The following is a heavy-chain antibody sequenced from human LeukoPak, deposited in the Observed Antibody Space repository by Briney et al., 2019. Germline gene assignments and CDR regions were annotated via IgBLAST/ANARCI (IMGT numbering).Heavy chain of an antibody. CDR1: GGSISSYY. Sequence: PSETLSLTCTVSGGSISSYYWSWIRQPAGKGLEWIGRIYTSGSTNYNPSLKSRVTMSVDTSKNQSSLKLSSVTAADTAVYYCARGREQWPTYYFDYWGQGTLVTVSS. D-gene: IGHD6-19*01. V-gene: IGHV4-4*07. CDR2: IYTSGST. J-gene: IGHJ4*02. CDR3: ARGREQWPTYYFDY.